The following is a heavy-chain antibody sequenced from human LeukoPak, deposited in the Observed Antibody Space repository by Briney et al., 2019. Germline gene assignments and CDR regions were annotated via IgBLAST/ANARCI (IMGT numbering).Heavy chain of an antibody. J-gene: IGHJ4*02. Sequence: PSETLSLTCTVSGGSISSYDGSWIRQPPGKGLEWSGYIYYSGSTNYNPSLKRRVTISVDTCKNQFYLKLSSVTAADTAVYYCANDYYGSGSYYNGLDYWGQGTLVTVSS. CDR3: ANDYYGSGSYYNGLDY. V-gene: IGHV4-59*01. CDR1: GGSISSYD. D-gene: IGHD3-10*01. CDR2: IYYSGST.